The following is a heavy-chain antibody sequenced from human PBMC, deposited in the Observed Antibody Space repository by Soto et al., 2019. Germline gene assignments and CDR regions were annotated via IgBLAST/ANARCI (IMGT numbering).Heavy chain of an antibody. CDR2: IKTKGEGGPT. J-gene: IGHJ6*02. V-gene: IGHV3-15*07. D-gene: IGHD2-15*01. CDR1: GLPISNAW. CDR3: TTGSVEGV. Sequence: EVQLVESGGGFIQPGGSLRLSCAASGLPISNAWMNWVRQAPGKGLEWVGGIKTKGEGGPTDYAAAVKGRFTVSRDDSKNTLYLQMNSLKTEDTAVYYCTTGSVEGVWGQGTTVTVSS.